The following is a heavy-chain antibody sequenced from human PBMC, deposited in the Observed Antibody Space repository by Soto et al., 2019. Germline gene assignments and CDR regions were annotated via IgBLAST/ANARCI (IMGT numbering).Heavy chain of an antibody. CDR1: GGSISSGNDS. D-gene: IGHD4-17*01. V-gene: IGHV4-30-2*01. CDR2: IFHSGSP. J-gene: IGHJ2*01. Sequence: QLRLQESGSGLVKPSQTLSLTCAVSGGSISSGNDSWSWIRQPPGKGLEWIGYIFHSGSPYYNPSLQSRVTISVARSKHQFSPRLRSVTAADPAVYYCARDLHDYGVWYFDLWGRGTLVTVSS. CDR3: ARDLHDYGVWYFDL.